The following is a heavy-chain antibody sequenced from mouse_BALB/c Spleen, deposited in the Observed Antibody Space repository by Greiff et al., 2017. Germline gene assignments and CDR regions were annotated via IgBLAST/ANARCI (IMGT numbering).Heavy chain of an antibody. J-gene: IGHJ2*01. Sequence: VKLMESGPGLVAPSQSLSITCTVSGFSLTSYGVHWVRQPPGKGLEWLGVIWAGGSTNYNSALMSRLSISKDNSKSQVFLKMNSLQTDDTAMYYCARDRDYYGSPLFDYWGQGTTLTVSS. CDR3: ARDRDYYGSPLFDY. D-gene: IGHD1-1*01. V-gene: IGHV2-9*02. CDR1: GFSLTSYG. CDR2: IWAGGST.